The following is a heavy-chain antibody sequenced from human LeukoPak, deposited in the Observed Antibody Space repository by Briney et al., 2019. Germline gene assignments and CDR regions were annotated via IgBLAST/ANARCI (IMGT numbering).Heavy chain of an antibody. CDR2: IKQDGSEK. CDR1: GFTLSSYW. V-gene: IGHV3-7*04. J-gene: IGHJ4*02. Sequence: PGGSLRLSCAASGFTLSSYWMSWVRQAPGKGLEWVANIKQDGSEKYYVDSVRGRFTISRDNAKNSLYLQMNSLRAEDTAVYYCARSALGASDYWGQGTLVTVSS. CDR3: ARSALGASDY. D-gene: IGHD1-26*01.